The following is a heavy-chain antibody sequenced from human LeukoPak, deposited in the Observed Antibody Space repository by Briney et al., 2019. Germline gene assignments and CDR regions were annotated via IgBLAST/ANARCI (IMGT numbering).Heavy chain of an antibody. J-gene: IGHJ4*02. Sequence: ASVKVSCKASGYTFTGYGISWVRQAPGQGLEWMGWISAYNGNTNYAQKLQGRVTMTTDTSTSTAYMELRSLRSDDTAVYYCARDRNTYYYDSSGYYPLDYWGQGTLVTVSS. D-gene: IGHD3-22*01. V-gene: IGHV1-18*01. CDR2: ISAYNGNT. CDR3: ARDRNTYYYDSSGYYPLDY. CDR1: GYTFTGYG.